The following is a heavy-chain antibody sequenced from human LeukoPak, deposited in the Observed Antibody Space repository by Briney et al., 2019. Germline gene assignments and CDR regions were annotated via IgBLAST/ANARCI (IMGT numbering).Heavy chain of an antibody. J-gene: IGHJ5*02. D-gene: IGHD1/OR15-1a*01. Sequence: ASVKVSCKASGGTFSSYTISWVRQAPGQGLEWMGRIIPILGIANYAQKFQGRVTITADKSTSTAYMELSSLRSEDTAVYYCARREQKGYWFDPWGQGTLVTVSS. CDR1: GGTFSSYT. CDR3: ARREQKGYWFDP. V-gene: IGHV1-69*02. CDR2: IIPILGIA.